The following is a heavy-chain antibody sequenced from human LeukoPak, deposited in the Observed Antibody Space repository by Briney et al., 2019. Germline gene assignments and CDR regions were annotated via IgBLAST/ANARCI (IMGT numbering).Heavy chain of an antibody. V-gene: IGHV3-9*01. CDR2: ISWNSGSI. Sequence: GGSLRLSCAASGFTFDDYAMYWVRHAPGKGLEWVSGISWNSGSIGYADSVKGRFTISRDNAKNSLYLQMNSLRAEDTALYYCAKDNSYGYLDYFDYWGQGTLVTVSS. D-gene: IGHD5-18*01. CDR1: GFTFDDYA. CDR3: AKDNSYGYLDYFDY. J-gene: IGHJ4*02.